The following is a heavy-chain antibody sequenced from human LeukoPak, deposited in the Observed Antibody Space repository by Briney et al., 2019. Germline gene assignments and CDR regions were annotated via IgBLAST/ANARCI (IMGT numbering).Heavy chain of an antibody. D-gene: IGHD3-10*01. CDR1: GYSISSGYY. V-gene: IGHV4-38-2*02. CDR2: MYHSGST. Sequence: PSETLSLTCTVSGYSISSGYYWGWIRQPPGKGLEWIGSMYHSGSTYYSPSLRSRVTISLDTSRNQFSLKLNSVTAADTAVYYCAKSNGYGLVDIWGQGTMVTVSS. J-gene: IGHJ3*02. CDR3: AKSNGYGLVDI.